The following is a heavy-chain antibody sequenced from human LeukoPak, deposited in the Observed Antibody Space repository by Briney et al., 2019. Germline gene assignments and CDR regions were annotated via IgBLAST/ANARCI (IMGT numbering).Heavy chain of an antibody. CDR1: GGSISSYY. CDR3: ARCEDY. J-gene: IGHJ4*02. Sequence: ETLSLTCTVSGGSISSYYWSWIRQPPGKGLEWVASIKEDGSEKNYVDSVKGRFTISRDNAKNSLYLQMNSLRAEDTAVYYCARCEDYWGQGTLVTVSS. CDR2: IKEDGSEK. V-gene: IGHV3-7*01.